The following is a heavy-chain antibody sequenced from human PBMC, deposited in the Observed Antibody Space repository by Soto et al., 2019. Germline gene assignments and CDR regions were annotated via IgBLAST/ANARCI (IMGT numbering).Heavy chain of an antibody. CDR1: GFTFSSYA. D-gene: IGHD6-13*01. CDR2: ISYDGSNK. J-gene: IGHJ6*02. V-gene: IGHV3-30-3*01. Sequence: GGSLRLSCAASGFTFSSYAMHWVRQAPGKGLEWVAVISYDGSNKYYADSVKGRFTISRDNSKNTLYLQMNSLRAEDTAVYYCAGRFGSSWKIYYYGMDVWGQGTTVTVSS. CDR3: AGRFGSSWKIYYYGMDV.